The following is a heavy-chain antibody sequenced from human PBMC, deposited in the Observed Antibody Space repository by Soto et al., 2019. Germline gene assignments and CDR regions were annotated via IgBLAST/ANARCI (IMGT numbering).Heavy chain of an antibody. D-gene: IGHD3-22*01. J-gene: IGHJ4*02. CDR2: INHSGST. CDR1: GGSFSGYY. CDR3: ARGLYYDSSGHGY. Sequence: QVQLQQWGAGLLKPSETLSLTCAVYGGSFSGYYWSWIRQPPGKGLEWIGEINHSGSTNYNPSLKSRVTISVDTSKNQFSLKLSSVTAADTAVYYCARGLYYDSSGHGYWGQGTLVTVSS. V-gene: IGHV4-34*01.